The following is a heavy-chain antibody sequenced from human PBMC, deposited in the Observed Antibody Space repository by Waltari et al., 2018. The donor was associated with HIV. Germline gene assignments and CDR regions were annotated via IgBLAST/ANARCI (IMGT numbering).Heavy chain of an antibody. CDR3: ARGHVTDPCRGYLDS. CDR1: GGTFRGHY. Sequence: QVPLQQWGTGVLKPSETLSLACAGCGGTFRGHYWNWIRQSPGKGLEWIGEIEHWGRTNNNAPPRGRLTMTVDTSKKQFFLKVNSVTAADTAVYYCARGHVTDPCRGYLDSWGQGSLVTVTS. V-gene: IGHV4-34*10. CDR2: IEHWGRT. J-gene: IGHJ5*01. D-gene: IGHD5-12*01.